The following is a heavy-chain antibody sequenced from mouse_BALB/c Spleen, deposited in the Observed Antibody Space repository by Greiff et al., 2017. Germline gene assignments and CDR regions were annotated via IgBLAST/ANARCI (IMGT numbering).Heavy chain of an antibody. D-gene: IGHD4-1*01. CDR1: GFTFSSFG. CDR3: ASTKLGRWFAY. J-gene: IGHJ3*01. CDR2: ISSGSSTI. Sequence: EVKLVESGGGLVQPGGSRKLSCAASGFTFSSFGMHWVRQAPEKGLEWVAYISSGSSTIYYADTVKGRFTISRDNPKNTLFLQMTSLRSEDTAMYYCASTKLGRWFAYWGQGTLVTVSA. V-gene: IGHV5-17*02.